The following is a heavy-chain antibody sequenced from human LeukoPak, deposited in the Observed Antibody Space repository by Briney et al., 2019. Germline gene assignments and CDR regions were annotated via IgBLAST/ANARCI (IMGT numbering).Heavy chain of an antibody. Sequence: GGSLRLSCAASGFTFSSYAMNWVRQAPGKGLEWVSAITGSGARTFYADFVKGRFTISRDNSKNTLYLHMNSLRAEDAAVYYCARDFRSDFPNWFDPWGQGALVTVSS. J-gene: IGHJ5*02. CDR2: ITGSGART. V-gene: IGHV3-23*01. D-gene: IGHD3-3*01. CDR1: GFTFSSYA. CDR3: ARDFRSDFPNWFDP.